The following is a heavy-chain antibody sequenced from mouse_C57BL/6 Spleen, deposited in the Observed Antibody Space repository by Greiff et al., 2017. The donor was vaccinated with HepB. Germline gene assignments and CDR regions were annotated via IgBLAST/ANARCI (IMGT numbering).Heavy chain of an antibody. J-gene: IGHJ1*03. D-gene: IGHD1-1*01. CDR3: TRDDTTVPDWYFDV. V-gene: IGHV5-9-1*02. CDR1: GFTFSSYA. Sequence: EVQRVESGEGLVKPGGSLKLSCAASGFTFSSYAMSWVRQTPEKRLEWVAYISSGGDYIYYADTVKGRFTISRDNARNTLYLQMSSLKSEDTAMYYCTRDDTTVPDWYFDVWGTGTTVTVSS. CDR2: ISSGGDYI.